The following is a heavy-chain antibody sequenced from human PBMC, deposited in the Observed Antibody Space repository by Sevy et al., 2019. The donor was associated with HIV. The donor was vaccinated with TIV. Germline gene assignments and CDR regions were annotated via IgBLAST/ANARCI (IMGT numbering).Heavy chain of an antibody. J-gene: IGHJ4*02. CDR1: AGSISSGGYY. CDR2: IYYSGST. Sequence: SETLSLTCTVSAGSISSGGYYWSWIRQHPGKGLEWIGYIYYSGSTYYNPSLKSRVIISVDTSKKQFSLKLSSVTAADTAVYYCARDHDSSGYYYDWGQGTLVTVSS. D-gene: IGHD3-22*01. CDR3: ARDHDSSGYYYD. V-gene: IGHV4-31*03.